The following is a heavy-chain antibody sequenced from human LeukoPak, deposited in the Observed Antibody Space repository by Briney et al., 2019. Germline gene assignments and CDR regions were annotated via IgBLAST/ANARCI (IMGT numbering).Heavy chain of an antibody. V-gene: IGHV3-48*01. D-gene: IGHD2-21*02. J-gene: IGHJ3*02. CDR2: LSSSSSTT. Sequence: GGSLRLSCAASGFTFSSYSMNWVRQAPGKGLEWVSYLSSSSSTTYYADSVKGRFTISRDNAKNTLYLQMNSLRAEDTAVYYCAVHYCGGDCYPHRAAFDMWGEGTMVTVSS. CDR3: AVHYCGGDCYPHRAAFDM. CDR1: GFTFSSYS.